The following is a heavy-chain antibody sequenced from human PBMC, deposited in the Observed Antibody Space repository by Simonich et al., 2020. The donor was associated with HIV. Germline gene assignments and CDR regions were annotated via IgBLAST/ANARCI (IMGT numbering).Heavy chain of an antibody. CDR1: GYSVSSAYY. CDR2: YHHGGS. J-gene: IGHJ4*02. Sequence: QVQLQESGPGLVKPSETLSLTCAVSGYSVSSAYYWGWIRQPPGKGLEWIGTYHHGGSHYTPSLKSRLTISVDMSKNQVYLNLSSVTAADTAVYYCGRTNYGSGIDYWGQGTLVTVSS. CDR3: GRTNYGSGIDY. D-gene: IGHD3-10*01. V-gene: IGHV4-38-2*01.